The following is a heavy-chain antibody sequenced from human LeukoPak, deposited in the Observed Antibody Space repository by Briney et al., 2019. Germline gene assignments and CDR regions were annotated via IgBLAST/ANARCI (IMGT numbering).Heavy chain of an antibody. J-gene: IGHJ5*02. CDR2: ISSSSSYI. CDR1: GFTFSSYS. V-gene: IGHV3-21*01. Sequence: GSLRLSCAASGFTFSSYSMNWVRQAPGKGLEWVSSISSSSSYIYYADSVKGRFTISRDNAKNSLYLQMNSLRAEDTAVYYCARGAPRGHYYDSSGHDPWGQGTLVTVSS. CDR3: ARGAPRGHYYDSSGHDP. D-gene: IGHD3-22*01.